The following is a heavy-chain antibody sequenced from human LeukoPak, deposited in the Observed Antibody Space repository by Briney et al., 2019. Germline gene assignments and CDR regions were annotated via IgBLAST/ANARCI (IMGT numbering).Heavy chain of an antibody. CDR1: GFTFDDYG. CDR3: ERDGGRHYAFDI. J-gene: IGHJ3*02. V-gene: IGHV3-20*04. D-gene: IGHD3-16*01. Sequence: GGSLRLSCAASGFTFDDYGMSWVRQAPGKGLEWVSGINWNGGSTGYADSVKGRFTISRDNAKNSLYLQMNSLRAEDTALYYCERDGGRHYAFDIWGQGTMVTVSS. CDR2: INWNGGST.